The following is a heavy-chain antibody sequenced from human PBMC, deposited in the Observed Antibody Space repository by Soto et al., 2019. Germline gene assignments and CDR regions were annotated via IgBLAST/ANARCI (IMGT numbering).Heavy chain of an antibody. D-gene: IGHD6-19*01. J-gene: IGHJ4*02. CDR3: ARQHPLDSRVWFT. CDR1: GDSFTGFW. V-gene: IGHV5-51*01. Sequence: GESLKISCKVSGDSFTGFWIGWVRQMPGKGLEWLGSIYPRDSDTRYSPSFQGQVTVSADKSLSTAYLQWNSLQASDTAIYYCARQHPLDSRVWFTWGQGTLVTVSS. CDR2: IYPRDSDT.